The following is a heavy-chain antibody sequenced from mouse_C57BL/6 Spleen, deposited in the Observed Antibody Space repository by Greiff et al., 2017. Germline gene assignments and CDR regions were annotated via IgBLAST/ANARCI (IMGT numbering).Heavy chain of an antibody. CDR2: IDPNSGGT. D-gene: IGHD4-1*01. CDR3: ARYWDPYFDY. J-gene: IGHJ2*01. CDR1: GYTFTSYW. Sequence: QVQLKQPGAELVKPGASVTLSCKASGYTFTSYWMHWVKQRPGRGLEWIGRIDPNSGGTTYNEKFKSKATLTVDKPSSTAYMQLSSLTSEDSAVXYCARYWDPYFDYWGQGTTLTVSS. V-gene: IGHV1-72*01.